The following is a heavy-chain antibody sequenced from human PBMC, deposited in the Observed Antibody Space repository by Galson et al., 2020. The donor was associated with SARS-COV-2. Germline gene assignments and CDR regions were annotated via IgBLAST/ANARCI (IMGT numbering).Heavy chain of an antibody. J-gene: IGHJ6*03. V-gene: IGHV3-9*01. Sequence: GGSLRLSCAASGFTFDDYAMHWVRQAPGKGLEWVSGISWNSGSIGYADSVKGRFTISRDNAKNSLYLQMNSLRAEDTALYYCAKGQQYYDFWSGYYPEPFGYYMDVWGKGTTVTVSS. CDR2: ISWNSGSI. CDR3: AKGQQYYDFWSGYYPEPFGYYMDV. D-gene: IGHD3-3*01. CDR1: GFTFDDYA.